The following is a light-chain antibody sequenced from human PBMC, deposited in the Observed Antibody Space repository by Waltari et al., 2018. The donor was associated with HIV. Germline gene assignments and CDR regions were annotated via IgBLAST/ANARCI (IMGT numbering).Light chain of an antibody. J-gene: IGLJ1*01. CDR3: AACDDSLSGQV. Sequence: QSVLTQPPSASGTPGQRVTISCSGSSSNIGSNYVYWYQQLPGTTPKLLIYRNNQRPSGVPARISGSKSATSASLAISGLRSEDEADFSCAACDDSLSGQVFGPGTKVTVL. CDR1: SSNIGSNY. V-gene: IGLV1-47*01. CDR2: RNN.